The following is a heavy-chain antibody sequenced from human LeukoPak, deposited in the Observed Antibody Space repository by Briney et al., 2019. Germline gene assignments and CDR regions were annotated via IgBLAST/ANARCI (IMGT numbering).Heavy chain of an antibody. D-gene: IGHD2-2*01. J-gene: IGHJ4*02. Sequence: GASVKLSCKASGYTFTSYDINWVRQATGQGLEWMGWMNPISCNTGYAQKFQGRVTMTRNTSISTAYMELSSLRSEDTAVYYCARGRLTAAALDYWGQGTLVTVSS. V-gene: IGHV1-8*01. CDR1: GYTFTSYD. CDR3: ARGRLTAAALDY. CDR2: MNPISCNT.